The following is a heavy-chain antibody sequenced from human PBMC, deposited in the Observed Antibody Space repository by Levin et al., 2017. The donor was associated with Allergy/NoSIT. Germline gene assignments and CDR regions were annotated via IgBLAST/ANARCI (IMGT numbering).Heavy chain of an antibody. J-gene: IGHJ2*01. CDR1: GFIFTNYS. V-gene: IGHV3-30-3*01. CDR3: ARGTRPHWYYDL. CDR2: TSYYGTNK. Sequence: GGSLRLSCAASGFIFTNYSMHWVRQAPGKGLEWVAATSYYGTNKYYADSVKGRFTISRDNSKNTVYLQLSDLRREDTAVYYCARGTRPHWYYDLWGRGTLVAVSS.